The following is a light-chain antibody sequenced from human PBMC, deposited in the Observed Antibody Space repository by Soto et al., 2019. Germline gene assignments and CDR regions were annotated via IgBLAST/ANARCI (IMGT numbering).Light chain of an antibody. Sequence: QSVLTQPPSVSGTPGLRVNISCSGGISNIGKDTVNWYQQLPGTAPKLLIYRNDQRPSGVPDRFSGSKSGTSASLAISGLRSEDEADYYCAAWDDSLSAWVFGGGTKLTVL. V-gene: IGLV1-47*01. CDR2: RND. J-gene: IGLJ3*02. CDR1: ISNIGKDT. CDR3: AAWDDSLSAWV.